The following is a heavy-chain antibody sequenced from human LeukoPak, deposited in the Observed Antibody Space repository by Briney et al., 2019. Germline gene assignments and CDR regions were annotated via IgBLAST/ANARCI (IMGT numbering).Heavy chain of an antibody. CDR2: TYYRSKGYN. V-gene: IGHV6-1*01. D-gene: IGHD6-19*01. Sequence: SQTLSVTCDISGDSVSSINGAWNWIRQSPSRGLEWLGRTYYRSKGYNEYAVSMEGRITIIPDTSKNQFSLQLIYVTPEDTAVYYCARDLGNTGWYTFDYWGQGTLVTVSS. J-gene: IGHJ4*02. CDR1: GDSVSSINGA. CDR3: ARDLGNTGWYTFDY.